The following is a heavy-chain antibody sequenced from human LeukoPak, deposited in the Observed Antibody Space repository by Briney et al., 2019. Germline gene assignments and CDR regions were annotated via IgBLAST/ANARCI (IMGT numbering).Heavy chain of an antibody. CDR3: ATREYYDSSGYSDAFDI. CDR1: GFTVSSNY. CDR2: IYSGGST. D-gene: IGHD3-22*01. V-gene: IGHV3-66*02. J-gene: IGHJ3*02. Sequence: PGGSLRLSCAASGFTVSSNYISWVRQAPGKGLEWVSVIYSGGSTYYADSVKGRFTISRDNSKHTLYLQMNSLRAEDTAVYYCATREYYDSSGYSDAFDIWGQGTMVTVS.